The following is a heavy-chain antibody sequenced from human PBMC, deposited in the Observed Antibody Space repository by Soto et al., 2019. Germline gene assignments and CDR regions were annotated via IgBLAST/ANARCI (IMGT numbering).Heavy chain of an antibody. D-gene: IGHD5-18*01. CDR3: ARGRIQLWNHYYYYGMDV. V-gene: IGHV4-34*01. CDR1: GGSFSGYY. CDR2: INHSGST. Sequence: QVQLQQWGAGLMKSSETLSLTCAVYGGSFSGYYWGWIRQPPGKGLEWIGEINHSGSTNYNPSLKSRVTISVDTSKNQFSLKLSSVTAADTAVYYCARGRIQLWNHYYYYGMDVWGQGTTVTVSS. J-gene: IGHJ6*02.